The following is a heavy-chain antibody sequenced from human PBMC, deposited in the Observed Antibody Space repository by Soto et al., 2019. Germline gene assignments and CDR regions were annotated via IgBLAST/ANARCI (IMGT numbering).Heavy chain of an antibody. J-gene: IGHJ6*02. CDR2: IGESGTPT. D-gene: IGHD2-2*01. V-gene: IGHV3-23*01. Sequence: EVQLLESGGGLVQPGGSLRLSCAASGFTFSSYAMKWVRQPPGKGLEWVSLIGESGTPTSYADSVKGRFTISRDNSWNTLFLAMYSLRAEDTAVYYCARYIPGVRYYGMDVWGQGTTVTVSS. CDR3: ARYIPGVRYYGMDV. CDR1: GFTFSSYA.